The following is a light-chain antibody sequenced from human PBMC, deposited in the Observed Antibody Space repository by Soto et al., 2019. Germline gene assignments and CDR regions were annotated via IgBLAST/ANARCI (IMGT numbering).Light chain of an antibody. Sequence: DVVMTQSTLSLPVTLGQPASISCRSSQSLVYSDGNTYLNWFQQRPGQSPRRLIYKVSKRVSGVSERYSGSGSVTDFTLKISRVEAADVGVYYCMQGTDWPETFGQGTKLKIK. CDR3: MQGTDWPET. V-gene: IGKV2-30*01. CDR1: QSLVYSDGNTY. J-gene: IGKJ2*01. CDR2: KVS.